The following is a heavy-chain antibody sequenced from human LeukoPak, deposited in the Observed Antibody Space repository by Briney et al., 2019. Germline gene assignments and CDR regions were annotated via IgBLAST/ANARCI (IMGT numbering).Heavy chain of an antibody. J-gene: IGHJ1*01. Sequence: ASVKVSCKASGYTFTGYYMHWVRQAPGQGLEWMGWINPNSGGTNYAQKFKGRVTMTRDTSISTAYMELSRLRSDDTAVYYCARIAAAGTLEYFQHWGQGTLVTVSS. CDR1: GYTFTGYY. CDR2: INPNSGGT. V-gene: IGHV1-2*02. D-gene: IGHD6-13*01. CDR3: ARIAAAGTLEYFQH.